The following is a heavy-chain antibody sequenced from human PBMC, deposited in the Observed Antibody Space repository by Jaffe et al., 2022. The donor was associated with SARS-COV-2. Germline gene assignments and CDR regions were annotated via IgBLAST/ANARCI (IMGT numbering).Heavy chain of an antibody. J-gene: IGHJ6*02. D-gene: IGHD6-13*01. CDR2: IDPSDSYT. Sequence: EVQLVQSGAEVKKPGESLRISCKGSGYSFTSYWISWVRQMPGKGLEWMGRIDPSDSYTNYSPSFQGHVTISADKSISTAYLQWSSLKASDTAMYYCARLSSSSWNYYYYGMDVWGQGTTVTVSS. CDR3: ARLSSSSWNYYYYGMDV. V-gene: IGHV5-10-1*03. CDR1: GYSFTSYW.